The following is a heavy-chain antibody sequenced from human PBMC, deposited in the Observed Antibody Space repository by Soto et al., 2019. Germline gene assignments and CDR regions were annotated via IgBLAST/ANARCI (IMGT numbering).Heavy chain of an antibody. CDR1: GFTFSSYA. Sequence: GGSLRLSCAASGFTFSSYAMSWARQAPAKGLEWVSSISESGGNTYYADSVRGRFTISRDNSKNTLYLQMNSLRAEDTAVYYCARDSADFAGFDPWGQGTLVTVSS. V-gene: IGHV3-23*01. CDR2: ISESGGNT. CDR3: ARDSADFAGFDP. J-gene: IGHJ5*02.